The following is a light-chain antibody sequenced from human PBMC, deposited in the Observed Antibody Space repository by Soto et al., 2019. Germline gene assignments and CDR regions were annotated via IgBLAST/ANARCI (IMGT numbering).Light chain of an antibody. Sequence: QSVLTQPPSVSGSPGQRVTISCTGRSSNIGAGYDVHWYKQLPGTAPKLLIYGNSNRPSGVPDRFSGSKSVTSASLAITWLQAEDEADYYCQSYDSSLSGWVFGGGTKLTVL. CDR3: QSYDSSLSGWV. V-gene: IGLV1-40*01. J-gene: IGLJ3*02. CDR2: GNS. CDR1: SSNIGAGYD.